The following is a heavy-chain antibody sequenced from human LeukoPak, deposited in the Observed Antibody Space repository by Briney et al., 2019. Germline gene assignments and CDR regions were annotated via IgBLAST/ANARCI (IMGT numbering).Heavy chain of an antibody. CDR1: GGTFSSYA. CDR2: IIPIFGTA. Sequence: GASVKVSCKASGGTFSSYAISWVRQAPGQGLEWMGGIIPIFGTANYAQKFQGRVTITTDESTSTAYMELSSLRSEDTAVYYCASSFGTPYYYYYMDVWGRGTTVTVS. J-gene: IGHJ6*03. CDR3: ASSFGTPYYYYYMDV. V-gene: IGHV1-69*05. D-gene: IGHD3-10*01.